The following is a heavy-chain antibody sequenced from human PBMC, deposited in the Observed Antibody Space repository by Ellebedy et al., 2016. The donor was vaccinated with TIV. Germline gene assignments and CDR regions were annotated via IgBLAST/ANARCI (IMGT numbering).Heavy chain of an antibody. D-gene: IGHD4-17*01. Sequence: MPSETLSLTCTVSGGSVSSGDYQWSWIRQPPGKGLEWVGYKFNSGTTYYNPSLKSRLSISVDTSKNQFSLNLSSVTAAETAVYYCARGPTTTTENWGPGTLVTVSS. J-gene: IGHJ4*02. CDR3: ARGPTTTTEN. V-gene: IGHV4-30-4*01. CDR1: GGSVSSGDYQ. CDR2: KFNSGTT.